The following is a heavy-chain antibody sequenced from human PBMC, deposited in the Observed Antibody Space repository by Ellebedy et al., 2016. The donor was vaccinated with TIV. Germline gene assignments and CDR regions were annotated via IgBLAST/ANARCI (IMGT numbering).Heavy chain of an antibody. V-gene: IGHV1-46*01. Sequence: AASVKVSCKASRYTFITYSMHWVGQAPGQGLEWMGIINPSGGSTSYAQKFQGRVTMTRDPSTSTVYMELSSLRSEDTAVYYCARTIRSSPNWFDPWGQGTLVTVSS. D-gene: IGHD2-2*01. CDR1: RYTFITYS. CDR3: ARTIRSSPNWFDP. CDR2: INPSGGST. J-gene: IGHJ5*02.